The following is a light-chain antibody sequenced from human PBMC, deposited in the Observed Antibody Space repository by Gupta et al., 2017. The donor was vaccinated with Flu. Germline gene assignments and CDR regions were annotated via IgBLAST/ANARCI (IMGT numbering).Light chain of an antibody. CDR1: SSDVGGDNY. Sequence: SGTIACTGTSSDVGGDNYVSWYQQHPGKAPKLMIYEVSKRPSGVPDRFSGSKSGNTASLTVPGLQAEDEADYYCSSYAGSNNYVFGTGTRVTVL. V-gene: IGLV2-8*01. J-gene: IGLJ1*01. CDR2: EVS. CDR3: SSYAGSNNYV.